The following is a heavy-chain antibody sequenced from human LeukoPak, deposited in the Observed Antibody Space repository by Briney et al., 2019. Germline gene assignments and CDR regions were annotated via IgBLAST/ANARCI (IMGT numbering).Heavy chain of an antibody. D-gene: IGHD4-23*01. J-gene: IGHJ4*02. V-gene: IGHV3-33*01. Sequence: GGSLRLSCAASGFTFSSYGMHWVRQAPGKGLEWVAVIWYDGSNKYYGDSVKGRFTISRDNSKKTLYLQMNSLRVEDTAVYYCASWGDYGGNLLNNYWGQGTLVTVSS. CDR1: GFTFSSYG. CDR2: IWYDGSNK. CDR3: ASWGDYGGNLLNNY.